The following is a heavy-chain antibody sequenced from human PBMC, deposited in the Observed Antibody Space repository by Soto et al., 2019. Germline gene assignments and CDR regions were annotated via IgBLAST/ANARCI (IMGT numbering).Heavy chain of an antibody. J-gene: IGHJ3*02. CDR1: GFTVSTKY. Sequence: PGGSLRLSCAASGFTVSTKYMSWVRQAPGKGLEWVSVIYSGGSTFYADSVRGRFTISRDNSKNTVNLQMNSLRAFDYGDYTDAFDIWGQGTMVTVSS. V-gene: IGHV3-66*01. CDR3: AFDI. D-gene: IGHD4-17*01. CDR2: IYSGGST.